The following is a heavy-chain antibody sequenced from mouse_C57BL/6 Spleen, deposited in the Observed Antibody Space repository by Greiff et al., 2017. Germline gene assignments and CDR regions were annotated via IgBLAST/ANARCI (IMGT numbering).Heavy chain of an antibody. CDR1: GFTFSSYA. CDR2: ISDGGSYT. V-gene: IGHV5-4*01. J-gene: IGHJ2*01. Sequence: EVKLMESGGGLVKPGGSLKLSCAASGFTFSSYAMSWVRQTPEKRLEWVATISDGGSYTYYPDNVKGRFTISRDNAKNNLYLQKSHLKSEDTAMYYCARDHDVDYFDYWGQGTTLTVSS. CDR3: ARDHDVDYFDY.